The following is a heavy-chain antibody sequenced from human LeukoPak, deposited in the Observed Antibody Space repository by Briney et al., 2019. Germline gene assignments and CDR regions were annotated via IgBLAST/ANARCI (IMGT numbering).Heavy chain of an antibody. CDR2: IIPIFGTA. D-gene: IGHD2-15*01. CDR1: GYTFTSYG. CDR3: AGWDCSGGSCYSRVDY. V-gene: IGHV1-69*06. J-gene: IGHJ4*02. Sequence: SVKVSCKASGYTFTSYGISWVRQAPGQGLEWMGGIIPIFGTANYAQKFQGRVTITADKSTSTAYMELSSLRSEDTAVYYCAGWDCSGGSCYSRVDYWGQGTLVTVSS.